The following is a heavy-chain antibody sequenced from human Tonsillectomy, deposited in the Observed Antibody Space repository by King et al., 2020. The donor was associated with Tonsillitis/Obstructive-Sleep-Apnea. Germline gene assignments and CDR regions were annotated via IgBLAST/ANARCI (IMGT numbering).Heavy chain of an antibody. CDR3: AGEGEVRYCSGGSCRGGFDY. D-gene: IGHD2-15*01. J-gene: IGHJ4*02. CDR1: GFTFSSYA. Sequence: QPVQSGGGVVQPGRSLRLSCAASGFTFSSYAMHWVRQAPGKGLEWVAGIAYDGSFKYNADSVKGRFTISRDNSKNTLYLQMNSRRAGETAIYYWAGEGEVRYCSGGSCRGGFDYWGQGTLVTVSS. CDR2: IAYDGSFK. V-gene: IGHV3-30*01.